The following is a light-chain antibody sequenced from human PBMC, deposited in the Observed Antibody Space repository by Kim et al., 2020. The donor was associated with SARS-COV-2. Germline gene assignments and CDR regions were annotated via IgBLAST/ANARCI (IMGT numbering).Light chain of an antibody. Sequence: ATLSLSPGERATLSCRASQNVRNYIAWYQQKPGQSPRLLIYDASNRATGTPARFSGSGSGTDFTLTISGLEPDDFAVYYCQQRSAFGQGTKVDIK. CDR1: QNVRNY. V-gene: IGKV3-11*01. CDR2: DAS. J-gene: IGKJ1*01. CDR3: QQRSA.